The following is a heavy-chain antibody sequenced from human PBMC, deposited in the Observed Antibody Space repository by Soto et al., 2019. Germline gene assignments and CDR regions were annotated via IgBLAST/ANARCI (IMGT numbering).Heavy chain of an antibody. CDR3: ARDRAARRGLYYYYYGMDV. J-gene: IGHJ6*02. V-gene: IGHV4-59*01. CDR2: IYYSGST. D-gene: IGHD6-6*01. CDR1: GGSISSYY. Sequence: SETLSLTCTVSGGSISSYYWSWIRQPPGKGLEWIGYIYYSGSTNYNPPLKSRVTISVDTSKNQFSLKLSSVTAADTAVYYCARDRAARRGLYYYYYGMDVWGQGTTVTVSS.